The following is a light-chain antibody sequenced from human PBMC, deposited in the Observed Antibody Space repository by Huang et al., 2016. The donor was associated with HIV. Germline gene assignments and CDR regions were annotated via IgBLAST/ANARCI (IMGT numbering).Light chain of an antibody. Sequence: EIVLTQSPATLSLSPGERATLSCRASKRVSSALAWYQQRPGQVPRLLIYDASNRATGVPARFSGSGSGTDFTLTISSLEPENFAVYYCQQRSDWQFTFGPGTKVDIK. CDR3: QQRSDWQFT. CDR2: DAS. J-gene: IGKJ3*01. V-gene: IGKV3-11*01. CDR1: KRVSSA.